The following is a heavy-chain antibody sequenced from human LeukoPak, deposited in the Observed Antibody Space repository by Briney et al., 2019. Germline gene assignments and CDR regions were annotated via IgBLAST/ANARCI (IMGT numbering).Heavy chain of an antibody. CDR2: INPNSGDT. CDR3: ARGPRGLHLLDY. CDR1: GYTFTGYY. Sequence: ASVKVSCKASGYTFTGYYMHLVRQAPGQGLEWMGWINPNSGDTNHAQKFQGRVTMTRDTSVSTAYMELSRLKSDDTAVYYCARGPRGLHLLDYWGQGTLVTVSS. V-gene: IGHV1-2*02. J-gene: IGHJ4*02. D-gene: IGHD5-24*01.